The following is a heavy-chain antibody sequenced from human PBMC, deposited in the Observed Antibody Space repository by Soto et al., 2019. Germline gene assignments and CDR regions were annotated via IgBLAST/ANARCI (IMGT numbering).Heavy chain of an antibody. D-gene: IGHD3-3*01. CDR2: IYYSGST. CDR3: ARQGITIFGVVIPPDWYFDL. CDR1: GGSISSYY. V-gene: IGHV4-59*08. J-gene: IGHJ2*01. Sequence: QVQLQESGPGLVKPSETLSLTCTVSGGSISSYYWSWIRQPPGKGLEWSGYIYYSGSTNYNPSLKSRVTISVDTSKYQFSLKLSSVTAADTAVYYCARQGITIFGVVIPPDWYFDLWGRGTLVTVSS.